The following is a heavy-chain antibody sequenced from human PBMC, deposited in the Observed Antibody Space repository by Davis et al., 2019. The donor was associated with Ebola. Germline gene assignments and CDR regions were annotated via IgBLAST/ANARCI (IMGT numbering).Heavy chain of an antibody. CDR2: IYYSGNT. D-gene: IGHD3-3*01. V-gene: IGHV4-59*08. J-gene: IGHJ4*02. CDR1: GGSISNYF. Sequence: MPGGSLRLSCTVSGGSISNYFWTWIRQPPGKGLEWLGDIYYSGNTNKNPSLRSRLTMSLDTSSQQFTLNLRPVTTADTAVYYCARGDTLSGVVFIDWGQGLLVTVSS. CDR3: ARGDTLSGVVFID.